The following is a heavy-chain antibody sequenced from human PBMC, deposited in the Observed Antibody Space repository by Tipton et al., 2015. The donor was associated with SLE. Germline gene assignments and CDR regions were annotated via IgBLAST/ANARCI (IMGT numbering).Heavy chain of an antibody. Sequence: SLRLPCAASGFTFNGYGMNWVRQAPGKGLEWVSTIDRRGESKYYGDTVKGRFTTSRDNSKNTLYLQMDGLTAEDTALYYCVKENALSDRGQGTLVTVSS. CDR2: IDRRGESK. CDR3: VKENALSD. J-gene: IGHJ4*02. V-gene: IGHV3-23*01. D-gene: IGHD2-15*01. CDR1: GFTFNGYG.